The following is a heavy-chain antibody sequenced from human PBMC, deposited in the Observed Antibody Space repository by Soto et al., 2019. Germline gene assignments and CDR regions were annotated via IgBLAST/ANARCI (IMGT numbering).Heavy chain of an antibody. D-gene: IGHD6-6*01. CDR3: ARLARPGRDYYGMDV. J-gene: IGHJ6*02. Sequence: QVQLVQSGAEVKKPGASVKVSCKASGYTFTGYYMHWVRQAPGQGLERMGWVNPNSGGTNYAQKCQGRLTMTRDTSISTAYMELSRLRSDDTAVYYCARLARPGRDYYGMDVWGQGTTVTVSS. V-gene: IGHV1-2*02. CDR1: GYTFTGYY. CDR2: VNPNSGGT.